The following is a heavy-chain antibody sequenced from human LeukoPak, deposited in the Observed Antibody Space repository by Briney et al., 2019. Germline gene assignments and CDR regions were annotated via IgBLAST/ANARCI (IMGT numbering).Heavy chain of an antibody. CDR2: IYSGGST. Sequence: GGSLRLSCAAYGFTVSSNYMSWVRQAPGKGLEWVSVIYSGGSTYYADSVKGRFTISRDNSKNTLYLQTNSLRAEDTAVYYCARGLYDSSGHGAFDIWGQGTMVTVSS. J-gene: IGHJ3*02. CDR1: GFTVSSNY. CDR3: ARGLYDSSGHGAFDI. V-gene: IGHV3-53*01. D-gene: IGHD3-22*01.